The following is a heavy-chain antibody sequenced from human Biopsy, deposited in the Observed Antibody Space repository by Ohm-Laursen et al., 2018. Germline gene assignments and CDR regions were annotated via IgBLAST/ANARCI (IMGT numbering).Heavy chain of an antibody. V-gene: IGHV4-61*01. CDR1: GDSLSSGPDN. Sequence: GTLSLTCTVSGDSLSSGPDNWSWIRQPPGQGSEFIGFIYSGGYTNYNTSLQNRVTVSVDTSKYQFSLKLRSVIAADPDVYYCARGRRTSGWPYFANWGQGTLVIVSS. CDR2: IYSGGYT. CDR3: ARGRRTSGWPYFAN. J-gene: IGHJ4*02. D-gene: IGHD6-19*01.